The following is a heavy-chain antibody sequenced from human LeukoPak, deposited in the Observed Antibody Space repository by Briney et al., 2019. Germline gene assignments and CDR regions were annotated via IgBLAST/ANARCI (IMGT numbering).Heavy chain of an antibody. CDR3: ASLARSDPTNFCSLYY. Sequence: SETLSLTCSVSGGSINNHFWSWIRQPPGKGLEWIGYIHSSGSANYKSSLKSRVTMSVDTSKNQFSLKLTSVTAADTAVYYCASLARSDPTNFCSLYYWGRGTLVTVSS. CDR1: GGSINNHF. D-gene: IGHD2-8*01. J-gene: IGHJ4*02. V-gene: IGHV4-4*09. CDR2: IHSSGSA.